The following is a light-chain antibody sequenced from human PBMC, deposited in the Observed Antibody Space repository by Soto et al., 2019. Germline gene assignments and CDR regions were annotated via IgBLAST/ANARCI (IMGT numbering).Light chain of an antibody. V-gene: IGKV3-20*01. CDR1: QSVSSSY. CDR2: GAF. CDR3: QQYGGSSGYT. J-gene: IGKJ2*01. Sequence: EIVLTQSPGTRSLSPGERATLSCRASQSVSSSYLNWYQQKPGQAPRLLIYGAFSRATGIPDRFSGSGSGTDFTLTISRLEPEDFAVYYCQQYGGSSGYTFGQGTKLEIK.